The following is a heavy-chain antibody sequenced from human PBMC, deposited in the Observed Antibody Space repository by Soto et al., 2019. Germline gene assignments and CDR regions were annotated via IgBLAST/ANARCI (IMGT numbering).Heavy chain of an antibody. CDR3: VSDRGYGHASVPYS. D-gene: IGHD5-18*01. V-gene: IGHV3-30*03. J-gene: IGHJ4*02. CDR1: GFTFTSYG. Sequence: QAPLVESGGGVVQPGRSLRLSCAASGFTFTSYGMHWVRQAPGTRLEWVAVISYDGGLQHYADSVKGRFTISRDNSKNMVLLQMNSLRAEDTAVYYWVSDRGYGHASVPYSWGQGTLVSVSS. CDR2: ISYDGGLQ.